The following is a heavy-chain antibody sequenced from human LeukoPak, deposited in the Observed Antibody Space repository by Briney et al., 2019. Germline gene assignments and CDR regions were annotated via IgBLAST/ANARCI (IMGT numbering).Heavy chain of an antibody. CDR3: ARDPLWFGELFGGYFDY. CDR2: INPNSGGT. Sequence: ASVKVSCKASGYTFTSYGISWVRQAPGQGLEWMGWINPNSGGTNYAQKFQGRVTMTRDTSISTAYMELSRLRSDDTAVYYCARDPLWFGELFGGYFDYWGQGTLVTVSS. D-gene: IGHD3-10*01. J-gene: IGHJ4*02. CDR1: GYTFTSYG. V-gene: IGHV1-2*02.